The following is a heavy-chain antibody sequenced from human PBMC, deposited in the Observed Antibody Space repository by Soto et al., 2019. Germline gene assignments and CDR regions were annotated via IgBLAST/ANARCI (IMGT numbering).Heavy chain of an antibody. V-gene: IGHV4-39*07. D-gene: IGHD2-2*01. Sequence: SETLSLTCTVSGGSIISGDYYWSWIRQPPGKGLEWIGETLYSGTTNYNSSLNSRVTISIDKSKKQFSLNLSSVTAADTAVYYCSSRITDAPTWGQGTLVTVSS. CDR3: SSRITDAPT. CDR2: TLYSGTT. J-gene: IGHJ5*02. CDR1: GGSIISGDYY.